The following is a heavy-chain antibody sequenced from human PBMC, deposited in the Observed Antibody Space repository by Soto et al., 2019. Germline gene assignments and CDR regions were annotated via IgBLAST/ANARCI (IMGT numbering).Heavy chain of an antibody. CDR3: ARATSGWYKDAFDI. V-gene: IGHV3-30*03. J-gene: IGHJ3*02. CDR2: ISYDGSNK. CDR1: GFTFSSYG. Sequence: QVQLVESGGGVVQPGRSLRLSCAASGFTFSSYGMHWVRQAPGKGLEWVAVISYDGSNKYYADSVKGRFTISRDNSKNTLYVQMNSLRAEDTAVYYCARATSGWYKDAFDIWGQGTMVTVSS. D-gene: IGHD6-19*01.